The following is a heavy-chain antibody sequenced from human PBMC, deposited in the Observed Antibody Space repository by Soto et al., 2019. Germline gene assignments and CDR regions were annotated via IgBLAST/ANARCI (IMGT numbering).Heavy chain of an antibody. CDR2: MYYTGFS. Sequence: SETLSLTCSFSGDSVTSHYLTWIRQSPGKGLEWIGYMYYTGFSHYNPSLRSRVTISVDTSKNQFSLKLSSVTAADTAVYYCARQQYGSGSYYDFDYWGQGTLVTVSS. D-gene: IGHD3-10*01. V-gene: IGHV4-59*08. CDR1: GDSVTSHY. J-gene: IGHJ4*02. CDR3: ARQQYGSGSYYDFDY.